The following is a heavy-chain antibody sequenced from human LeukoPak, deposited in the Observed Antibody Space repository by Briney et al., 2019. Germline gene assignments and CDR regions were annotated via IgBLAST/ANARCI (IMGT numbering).Heavy chain of an antibody. J-gene: IGHJ6*02. CDR3: AKNSVALYDGMDV. D-gene: IGHD2-8*01. CDR1: GFTFSSYA. CDR2: ISGGGGST. V-gene: IGHV3-23*01. Sequence: PGGSLRLSCAASGFTFSSYAMSWVRQAPGKGLEWVSAISGGGGSTYYADSVKGRFTISRDNSKNTLYLQMNSLRAEDTAVYYCAKNSVALYDGMDVWGQGTTVTVSS.